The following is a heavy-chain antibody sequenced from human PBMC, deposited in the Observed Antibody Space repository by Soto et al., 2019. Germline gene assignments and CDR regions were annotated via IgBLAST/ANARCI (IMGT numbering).Heavy chain of an antibody. CDR3: AKESYYYDSSGPLDY. D-gene: IGHD3-22*01. CDR2: ISGSGGST. Sequence: GGSLRLSCAASGFTFSSYALSCVRQAPGKGLEWVSAISGSGGSTYYADSVKGRFTISRDNSKNTLYLQMNSLRPEDTAVYYCAKESYYYDSSGPLDYWGQGTLVTVS. J-gene: IGHJ4*02. V-gene: IGHV3-23*01. CDR1: GFTFSSYA.